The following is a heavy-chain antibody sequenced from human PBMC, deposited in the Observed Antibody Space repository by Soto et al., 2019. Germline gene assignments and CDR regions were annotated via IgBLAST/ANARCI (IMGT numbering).Heavy chain of an antibody. CDR3: ASRYLELFFIGGCPAPYDS. Sequence: GGSLRLSCAASGFTFSSLWMSWVRQAPGKGLEWVANINQDGSEKNYVDSVKGRFTTSRDNAKNSLHLQMNSLRAEDTAVYYFASRYLELFFIGGCPAPYDSWGQGALVTVSA. CDR1: GFTFSSLW. CDR2: INQDGSEK. V-gene: IGHV3-7*05. J-gene: IGHJ4*02. D-gene: IGHD3-9*01.